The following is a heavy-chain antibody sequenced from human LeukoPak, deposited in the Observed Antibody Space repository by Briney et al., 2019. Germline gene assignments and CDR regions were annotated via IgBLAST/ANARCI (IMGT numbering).Heavy chain of an antibody. Sequence: GGSLRLSCAASGFTVSSNYMSWVRQAPGKGLVWVSVIYSGGSTYYADSVKGRFTISRDNSKNTLYLQMNSLRAEDTAVYYCARYLLNGDLDYWGQGTLVTVSS. D-gene: IGHD4-17*01. CDR2: IYSGGST. J-gene: IGHJ4*02. CDR3: ARYLLNGDLDY. V-gene: IGHV3-53*01. CDR1: GFTVSSNY.